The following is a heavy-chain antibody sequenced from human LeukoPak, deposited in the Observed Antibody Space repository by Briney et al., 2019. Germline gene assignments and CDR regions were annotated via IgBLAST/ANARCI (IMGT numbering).Heavy chain of an antibody. V-gene: IGHV3-23*01. J-gene: IGHJ4*02. CDR1: GFTFSSYA. CDR2: ISGSGGST. D-gene: IGHD2-2*01. Sequence: GGSLRLSCAASGFTFSSYAMGWVRQAPGKGLEWVSAISGSGGSTYYADSVKGRFTISRDNSKNTLYLQMNSLRAEDTAVYYCAKAWLYCSSTSCFFDYWGQGTLVTVSS. CDR3: AKAWLYCSSTSCFFDY.